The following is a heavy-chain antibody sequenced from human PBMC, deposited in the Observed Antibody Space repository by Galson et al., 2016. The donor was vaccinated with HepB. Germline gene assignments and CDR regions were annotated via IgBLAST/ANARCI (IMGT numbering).Heavy chain of an antibody. D-gene: IGHD4-17*01. J-gene: IGHJ4*02. Sequence: ETLSLTCAVSGGSIRSNNWWTWVRQSPGKGLEWVGRIKSRTDGGTTAYGAPVKGRFTIPRNDPKNTQYLQMDSLKGEDTAVYFCTSRPPPYGDYPLDYWGQGTLVTVSS. CDR2: IKSRTDGGTT. CDR1: GGSIRSNNW. V-gene: IGHV3-15*01. CDR3: TSRPPPYGDYPLDY.